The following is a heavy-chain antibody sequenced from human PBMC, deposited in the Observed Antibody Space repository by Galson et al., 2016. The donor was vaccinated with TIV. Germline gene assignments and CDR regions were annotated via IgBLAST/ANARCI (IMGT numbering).Heavy chain of an antibody. Sequence: SVKVSCTASGYIFTNFYLHWVRQAPGQGLEWMGIMNPDSGTTTYAQKFQGRITMTRDTSTSTSYMEVRSMRSEDTAVYFCARDYRILSPTTLDLWGQGTLVTVSS. CDR2: MNPDSGTT. J-gene: IGHJ4*01. V-gene: IGHV1-46*01. CDR3: ARDYRILSPTTLDL. CDR1: GYIFTNFY. D-gene: IGHD2-21*01.